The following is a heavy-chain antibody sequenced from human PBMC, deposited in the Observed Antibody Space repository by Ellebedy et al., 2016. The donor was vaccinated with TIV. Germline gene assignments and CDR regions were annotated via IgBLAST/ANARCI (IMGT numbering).Heavy chain of an antibody. V-gene: IGHV3-30*02. D-gene: IGHD1-1*01. CDR2: IRYDGSNK. Sequence: GESLKISCAASGFTFSSYGMHWVRQAPGKGLEWVAFIRYDGSNKYYADSVKGRFTISRDNSKNTLYLQMNSLRAEDTAVYYGARHGSWCFDYWGLGTLVTVSS. J-gene: IGHJ4*02. CDR1: GFTFSSYG. CDR3: ARHGSWCFDY.